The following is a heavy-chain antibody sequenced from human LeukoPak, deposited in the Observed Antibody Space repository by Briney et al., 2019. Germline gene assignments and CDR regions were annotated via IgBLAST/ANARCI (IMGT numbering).Heavy chain of an antibody. D-gene: IGHD7-27*01. CDR3: ARDAGWGSNAFDI. CDR1: GFTVSSYY. CDR2: IYSGGSA. J-gene: IGHJ3*02. V-gene: IGHV3-53*01. Sequence: GGALRLSCAASGFTVSSYYMSWVRQAPGKGLEWVSVIYSGGSAYYADSVKGRFTISRDNSKNTLYLQMNSLRAEDTAVYYCARDAGWGSNAFDIWGQGTMVTVSS.